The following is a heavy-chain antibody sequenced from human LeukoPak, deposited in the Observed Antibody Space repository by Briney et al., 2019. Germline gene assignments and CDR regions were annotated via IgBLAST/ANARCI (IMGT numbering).Heavy chain of an antibody. Sequence: KFQGRVTITRDTSASTAYMELSSLRSEDTAVYYCARDVAGTKGDAFDIWGQGTMVTVSS. CDR3: ARDVAGTKGDAFDI. J-gene: IGHJ3*02. D-gene: IGHD6-19*01. V-gene: IGHV1-3*01.